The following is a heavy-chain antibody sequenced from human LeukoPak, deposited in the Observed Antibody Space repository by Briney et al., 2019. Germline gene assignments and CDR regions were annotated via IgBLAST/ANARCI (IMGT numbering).Heavy chain of an antibody. V-gene: IGHV1-18*04. CDR1: GYTFTSYG. CDR3: ARGSGYDILTGYYPNFDY. D-gene: IGHD3-9*01. CDR2: ISAYNGNT. J-gene: IGHJ4*02. Sequence: GASVKDSCKASGYTFTSYGISWVRQAPGQGLEWMGWISAYNGNTNYAQKLQGRVTMTTDTSTSTAYMELRSLRSDDTAVYYCARGSGYDILTGYYPNFDYWGQGTLVTVSS.